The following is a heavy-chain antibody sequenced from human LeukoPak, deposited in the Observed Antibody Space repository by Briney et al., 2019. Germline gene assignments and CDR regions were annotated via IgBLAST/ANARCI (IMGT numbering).Heavy chain of an antibody. CDR1: GYTFTGYY. D-gene: IGHD6-19*01. J-gene: IGHJ4*02. CDR2: INPNSGGT. Sequence: ASVKVSCKASGYTFTGYYIHWVRQAPGQGLEWMGWINPNSGGTSYAQKFQGRVTMTRDTSINTAYMDLNRLRSDDTAVYYCVRDRSSGWYVYDYWGQGTLVTVSS. CDR3: VRDRSSGWYVYDY. V-gene: IGHV1-2*02.